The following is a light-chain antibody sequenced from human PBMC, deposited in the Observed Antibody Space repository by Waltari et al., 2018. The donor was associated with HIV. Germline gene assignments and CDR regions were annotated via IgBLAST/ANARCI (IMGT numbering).Light chain of an antibody. J-gene: IGLJ2*01. V-gene: IGLV1-47*01. CDR2: KNK. CDR1: DSNVGSHY. CDR3: GVWDDNLRGV. Sequence: QAVLTQPPSASASSGPKITISCSGGDSNVGSHYVNWYHQFQEGAPKLLLYKNKHRSSGVPDRFSGSKSGTSASLTISGLRSEDEGIYFCGVWDDNLRGVFGGGTRLTVL.